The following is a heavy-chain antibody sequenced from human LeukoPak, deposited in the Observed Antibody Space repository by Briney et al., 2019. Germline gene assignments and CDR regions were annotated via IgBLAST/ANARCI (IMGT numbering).Heavy chain of an antibody. CDR1: GGSFSGYY. J-gene: IGHJ4*02. CDR3: AAAAREFDY. D-gene: IGHD2-2*01. CDR2: INHSGST. V-gene: IGHV4-34*01. Sequence: SETLSLTCAVYGGSFSGYYWSWIRQPPGKGLEWIGEINHSGSTNYNPSLKSRVTISVDTSKNQFSLKLSSVTAADTAVYYCAAAAREFDYWGQGTLVTVS.